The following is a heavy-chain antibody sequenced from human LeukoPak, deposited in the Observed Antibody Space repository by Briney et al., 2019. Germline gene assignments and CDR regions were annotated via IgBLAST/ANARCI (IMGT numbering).Heavy chain of an antibody. CDR1: GVSISSDNW. D-gene: IGHD2-15*01. Sequence: SGTLSLTCAVSGVSISSDNWWSWVRQPPGKGLEWIGEIYHSGSTTYNSSLKSRVTISLDTSKNQFSLKLNSMTAADTAVYYCARNADLGGYSNWGQGTLVTVSS. V-gene: IGHV4-4*02. CDR2: IYHSGST. J-gene: IGHJ4*02. CDR3: ARNADLGGYSN.